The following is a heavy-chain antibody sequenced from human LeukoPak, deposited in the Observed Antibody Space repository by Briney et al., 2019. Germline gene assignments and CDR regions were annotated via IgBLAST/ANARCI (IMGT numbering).Heavy chain of an antibody. CDR1: GGTFSSYA. CDR3: ARVRHYYDSSGYYYVGWFDP. V-gene: IGHV1-69*05. CDR2: IIPIFGTA. D-gene: IGHD3-22*01. Sequence: SVKVSCRASGGTFSSYAISWVRQAPGQGLEWMGGIIPIFGTANYAQKFQGRVTITTDESTSTAYMELSSLRSEDTAVYYCARVRHYYDSSGYYYVGWFDPWGQGTLVTVSS. J-gene: IGHJ5*02.